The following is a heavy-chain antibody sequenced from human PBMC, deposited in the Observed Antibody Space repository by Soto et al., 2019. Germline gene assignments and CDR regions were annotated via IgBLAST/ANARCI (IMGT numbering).Heavy chain of an antibody. CDR1: GFTFSSYA. CDR3: AKWEPIVVVVAATYDAFDI. V-gene: IGHV3-23*01. Sequence: GGSLRLSCAASGFTFSSYAMSWVRQAPGKGLEWVSAISGSGGSTYYADSVKGRFIISRDNSKNTLYLQMNSLRAEDTAVYYCAKWEPIVVVVAATYDAFDIWGQGTMVTVSS. CDR2: ISGSGGST. D-gene: IGHD2-15*01. J-gene: IGHJ3*02.